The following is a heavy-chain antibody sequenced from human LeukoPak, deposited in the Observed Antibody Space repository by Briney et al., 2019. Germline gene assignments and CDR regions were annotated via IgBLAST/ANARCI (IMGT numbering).Heavy chain of an antibody. J-gene: IGHJ4*02. CDR3: ARDQIASAGPNDY. CDR1: GGSFSGYY. CDR2: INHSGST. D-gene: IGHD6-13*01. V-gene: IGHV4-34*01. Sequence: SETLSLTCAVYGGSFSGYYWSWIRQPPGKGLEWIGEINHSGSTNYNPSLKSRVTISVDTSKNQFSLKLSSVTAADTAVYFCARDQIASAGPNDYWGQGTLVTVSS.